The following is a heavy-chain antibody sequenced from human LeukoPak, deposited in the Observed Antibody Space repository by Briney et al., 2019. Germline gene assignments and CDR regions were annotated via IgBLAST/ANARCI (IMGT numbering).Heavy chain of an antibody. Sequence: GGSLRLSCAASGFTVSSNYMSWVRQAPGKGLEWVSVIYSGGSTYYADSVKGRFTISRDNSKNTLYLQMNSLRAEDTAIYYCAKVLRGYSYGTLDYWGQGTLVTVSS. D-gene: IGHD5-18*01. CDR3: AKVLRGYSYGTLDY. CDR2: IYSGGST. V-gene: IGHV3-66*01. J-gene: IGHJ4*02. CDR1: GFTVSSNY.